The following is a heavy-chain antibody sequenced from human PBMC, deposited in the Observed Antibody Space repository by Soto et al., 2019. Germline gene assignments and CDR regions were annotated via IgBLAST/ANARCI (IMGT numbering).Heavy chain of an antibody. V-gene: IGHV3-48*02. Sequence: EVQLVESGGGLVQPGGSLRLSCAASGFTFSSYGMNWVRQAPGKGLEWVSYISSTSYTKYYADSVKGRFTISRDKAKNSLYLQMNSLRDEDTAVYYCARDGTSAPESIYWGQGTLVTVSS. CDR1: GFTFSSYG. CDR3: ARDGTSAPESIY. CDR2: ISSTSYTK. J-gene: IGHJ4*02. D-gene: IGHD2-2*01.